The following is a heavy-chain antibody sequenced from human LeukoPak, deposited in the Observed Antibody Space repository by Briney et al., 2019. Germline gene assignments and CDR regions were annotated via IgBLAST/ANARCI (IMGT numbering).Heavy chain of an antibody. CDR2: VYHRGST. J-gene: IGHJ4*02. CDR3: ATRNYYDSTGYYNY. V-gene: IGHV4-4*02. CDR1: GGSISTDNW. Sequence: PSGTLSLTCAVSGGSISTDNWWTWVRQPPGKGPEWIGEVYHRGSTNYNPSLKSRVTISMDKSKNQFSLKLTSVTAADTALYYCATRNYYDSTGYYNYWGQGTLVTVSS. D-gene: IGHD3-22*01.